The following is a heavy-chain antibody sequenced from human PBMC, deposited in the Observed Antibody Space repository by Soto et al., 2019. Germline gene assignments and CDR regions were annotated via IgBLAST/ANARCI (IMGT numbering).Heavy chain of an antibody. CDR2: INAYNGHT. V-gene: IGHV1-18*01. CDR3: ARVFTSRGYLVRAYSYYGRDV. J-gene: IGHJ6*04. D-gene: IGHD3-10*01. Sequence: GASVKVSCKASGYTFTSYGISWVRQAPGQGLEWMGWINAYNGHTNYPQKFRGRVIMTTDTSTSTAYMELSGLRSDDTAVYYCARVFTSRGYLVRAYSYYGRDVWGKGTTFAASS. CDR1: GYTFTSYG.